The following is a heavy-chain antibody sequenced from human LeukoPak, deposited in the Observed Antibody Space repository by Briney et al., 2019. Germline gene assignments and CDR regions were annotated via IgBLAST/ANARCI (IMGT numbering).Heavy chain of an antibody. J-gene: IGHJ3*01. CDR2: ISYDGSNK. D-gene: IGHD3-22*01. CDR1: GFTFSSYA. V-gene: IGHV3-30-3*01. CDR3: ARDQSHRYYYDTVSD. Sequence: QAGRSLRLSCAASGFTFSSYAMHWVRQAPGKGLEWVAVISYDGSNKYYADSVKGRFTISRDNSKNTLYLQTNSLRAEDTAVYYCARDQSHRYYYDTVSDWGQGTMVTVSS.